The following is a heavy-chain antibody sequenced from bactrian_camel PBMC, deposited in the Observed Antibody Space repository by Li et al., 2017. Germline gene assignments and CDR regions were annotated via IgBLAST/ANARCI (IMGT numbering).Heavy chain of an antibody. V-gene: IGHV3S40*01. CDR3: AVRLNSGCPVFAKDFAY. CDR1: GNTGSTYF. CDR2: IHSEGHYT. D-gene: IGHD1*01. Sequence: VQLVESGGGLVQPGGSLRLSCAVSGNTGSTYFLGWFRQAPGKEREGVAVIHSEGHYTKYADSVKGRFTLSQDNAKKTVYLQMNSLKPSDTAMYYCAVRLNSGCPVFAKDFAYWGQGTQVTVS. J-gene: IGHJ6*01.